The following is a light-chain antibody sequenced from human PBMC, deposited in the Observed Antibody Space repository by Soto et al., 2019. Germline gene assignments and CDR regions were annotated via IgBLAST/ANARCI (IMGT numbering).Light chain of an antibody. J-gene: IGKJ5*01. CDR3: QEYVSSAIT. Sequence: IVLTQSPETLSLSPGERATLSCRASQSVSSRLAWYQQKPGQAPRLLISGASSRATGIPDRFSGSGSGADFTLTISRLEPEDFALYYCQEYVSSAITFGQGTRLDI. CDR2: GAS. V-gene: IGKV3-20*01. CDR1: QSVSSR.